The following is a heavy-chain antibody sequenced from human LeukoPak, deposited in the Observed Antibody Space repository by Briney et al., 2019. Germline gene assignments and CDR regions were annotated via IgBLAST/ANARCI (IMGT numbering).Heavy chain of an antibody. CDR3: ARRALEQRDF. CDR2: ISSSGTTI. J-gene: IGHJ6*02. D-gene: IGHD1/OR15-1a*01. V-gene: IGHV3-48*03. CDR1: GFTFSSYQ. Sequence: PGGSLRLSCAASGFTFSSYQMNWVRQAPGKGVEWLSYISSSGTTIYYADSVKGRFTISRENAKNSLYLQMNSLRAEDTAVYYCARRALEQRDFWGQGTTVTVSS.